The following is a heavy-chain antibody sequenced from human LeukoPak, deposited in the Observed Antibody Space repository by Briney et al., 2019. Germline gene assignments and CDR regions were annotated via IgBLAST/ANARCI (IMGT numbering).Heavy chain of an antibody. Sequence: PGGSLRLSCAASGFTFGLYSMNWVRQAPGNGLEWLSYISGGSRTIYYADSVKGRFTVSRDNARNSLYLQMNSLRDEDTAVYYCARDHKKGPPDNXYKYYGMDVWGQGTTVTVSS. CDR1: GFTFGLYS. CDR2: ISGGSRTI. V-gene: IGHV3-48*02. D-gene: IGHD1-1*01. J-gene: IGHJ6*02. CDR3: ARDHKKGPPDNXYKYYGMDV.